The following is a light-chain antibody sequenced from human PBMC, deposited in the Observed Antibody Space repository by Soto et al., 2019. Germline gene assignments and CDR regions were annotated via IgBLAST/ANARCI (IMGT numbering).Light chain of an antibody. CDR2: TGA. Sequence: SNMTQSPSYLSASVGDRVTITCRASQVIKNCLAWYQQKPGKAPNLLIYTGASFQSGVPPRFSGSGSGTDYTLTTISLQPEDYATYYCRQPSSCPCTFGHGTRVQIK. J-gene: IGKJ1*01. CDR3: RQPSSCPCT. CDR1: QVIKNC. V-gene: IGKV1-12*01.